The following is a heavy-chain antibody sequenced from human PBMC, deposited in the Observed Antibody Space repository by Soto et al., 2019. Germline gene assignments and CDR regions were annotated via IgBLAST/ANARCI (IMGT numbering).Heavy chain of an antibody. CDR1: GGSISNYF. D-gene: IGHD2-2*01. V-gene: IGHV4-4*08. J-gene: IGHJ4*02. Sequence: PSETLSLTCIVSGGSISNYFWSWVRQPPGRGLEWIGCIYTTGTTNYNPSLKSRVTISIDTSKKQFSLQLNSVTAAATAVYYCARVPDYWGQGILVTVSS. CDR2: IYTTGTT. CDR3: ARVPDY.